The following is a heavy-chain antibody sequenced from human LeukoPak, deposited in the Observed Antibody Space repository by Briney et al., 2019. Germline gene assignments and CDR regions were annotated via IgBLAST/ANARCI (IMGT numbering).Heavy chain of an antibody. CDR2: ISDSGNTK. D-gene: IGHD6-13*01. J-gene: IGHJ4*02. CDR1: GITFKNYE. CDR3: ARNIAAPGHFDY. Sequence: PGGSLRLSCVVSGITFKNYEMNWVRQAPGKGLEWISYISDSGNTKYYADSVKGRFTISRDNAKNSLFLQMNSLGAEDTGLYYCARNIAAPGHFDYWGQGTLVTVSS. V-gene: IGHV3-48*03.